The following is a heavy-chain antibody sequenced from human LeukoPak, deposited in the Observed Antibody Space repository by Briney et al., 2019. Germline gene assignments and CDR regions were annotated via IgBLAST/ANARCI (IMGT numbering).Heavy chain of an antibody. CDR1: GFTFSSYA. CDR2: ISYDGSNK. Sequence: PGGSLRLSCAASGFTFSSYAMHWVRQAPGKGLEWVAVISYDGSNKYYADSVKGRFTISRDTSKNTLYLQMNSLRAEDTAVYYCARADDLDAFDIWGQGTMVTVSS. CDR3: ARADDLDAFDI. J-gene: IGHJ3*02. V-gene: IGHV3-30*04.